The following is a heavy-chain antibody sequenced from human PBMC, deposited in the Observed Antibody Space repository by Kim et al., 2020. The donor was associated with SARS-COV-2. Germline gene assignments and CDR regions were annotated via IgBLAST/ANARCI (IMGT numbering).Heavy chain of an antibody. CDR3: ARHMTAQWLATEGLVYYYYGMDV. CDR2: IYYSGST. D-gene: IGHD6-19*01. J-gene: IGHJ6*02. CDR1: GGSISSYY. Sequence: SETLSLTCTVSGGSISSYYWSWIRQPPGKGLEWIGYIYYSGSTNYNPSLKSRVTISVDTSKNQFSLKLSSVTAADTAVYYCARHMTAQWLATEGLVYYYYGMDVWGQGTTVTVSS. V-gene: IGHV4-59*08.